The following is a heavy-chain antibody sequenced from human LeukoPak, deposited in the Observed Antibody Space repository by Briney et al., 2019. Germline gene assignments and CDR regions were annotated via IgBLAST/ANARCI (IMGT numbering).Heavy chain of an antibody. CDR3: ATSIAARGAFDI. CDR1: GGSISSYY. D-gene: IGHD6-6*01. CDR2: IYYSGST. J-gene: IGHJ3*02. V-gene: IGHV4-59*08. Sequence: AETLSLTCTGSGGSISSYYWSWLRQPPGKGLEWVGYIYYSGSTHYTPSLKRRVTISVATSTTQFSLKLSSVTAADTAVYYCATSIAARGAFDIWGQGTMVTVSS.